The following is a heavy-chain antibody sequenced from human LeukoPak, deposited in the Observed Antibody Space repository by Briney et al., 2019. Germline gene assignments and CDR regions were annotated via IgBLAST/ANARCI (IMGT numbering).Heavy chain of an antibody. Sequence: SETLSLTCTVSGGSISSGDYYWSWIRQPPGKGLEWIGYIYYSGSTYYNPSLKSRITISVDTSKNQFSLKLSSVTAADTGVYYCAKLTLQKDVFDIWGQGTMVTVSS. CDR3: AKLTLQKDVFDI. CDR2: IYYSGST. V-gene: IGHV4-30-4*08. CDR1: GGSISSGDYY. J-gene: IGHJ3*02. D-gene: IGHD2-15*01.